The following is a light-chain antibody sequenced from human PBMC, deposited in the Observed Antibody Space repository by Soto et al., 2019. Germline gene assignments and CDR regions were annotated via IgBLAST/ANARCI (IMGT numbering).Light chain of an antibody. V-gene: IGKV3-20*01. CDR1: QSVSSNY. CDR2: GAS. CDR3: QQYGTSLWT. J-gene: IGKJ1*01. Sequence: ENVLTQSPGTLSLSQGERATLSCRAGQSVSSNYLAWYQQKPGQAPRLLIYGASSRATGIPDRFSGSGSGTDFTLTISRLEPEDFAVYYCQQYGTSLWTFGQGTKVDIK.